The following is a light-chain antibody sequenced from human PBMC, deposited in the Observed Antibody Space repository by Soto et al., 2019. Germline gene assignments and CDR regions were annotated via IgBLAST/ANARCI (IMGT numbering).Light chain of an antibody. V-gene: IGKV3-15*01. CDR3: QQYNNWPPLT. Sequence: EIVMTQSPATLSVSPRERATLSCRASQSVSSNLAWYQQKPGQAPRLLIYGASTRATGIPARFSGSGSGTEFTLTISSLQSEDFAVYYCQQYNNWPPLTFGGGTKVEI. CDR2: GAS. J-gene: IGKJ4*01. CDR1: QSVSSN.